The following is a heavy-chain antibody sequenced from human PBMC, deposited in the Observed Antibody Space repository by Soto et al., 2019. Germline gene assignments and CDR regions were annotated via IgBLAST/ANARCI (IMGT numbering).Heavy chain of an antibody. Sequence: GPGPEKTSETLSLTCAVSGGSISSGGYSWSWIRQPPGKGLEWIGYIYHSGSTYYNPSLKSRVTISVDRSKNQFSLKLSSVTAADTAVYYCARVKTYYDFWSGYYPNGMDVWGQGTTVTVSS. J-gene: IGHJ6*02. CDR1: GGSISSGGYS. CDR2: IYHSGST. V-gene: IGHV4-30-2*01. D-gene: IGHD3-3*01. CDR3: ARVKTYYDFWSGYYPNGMDV.